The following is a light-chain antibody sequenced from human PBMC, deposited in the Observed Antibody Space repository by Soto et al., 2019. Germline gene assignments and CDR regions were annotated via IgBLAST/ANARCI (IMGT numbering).Light chain of an antibody. CDR1: QSVGRS. CDR2: DAS. CDR3: QQRSSWPRT. V-gene: IGKV3-11*01. Sequence: EIVLTQSPATLSLSPGAGATLSCRANQSVGRSLAWYQQRPGQAPRLLIYDASSRATGIPARFSGGGSGTDFTLTISSLEPEDFALYYCQQRSSWPRTFGRGTKVEIK. J-gene: IGKJ1*01.